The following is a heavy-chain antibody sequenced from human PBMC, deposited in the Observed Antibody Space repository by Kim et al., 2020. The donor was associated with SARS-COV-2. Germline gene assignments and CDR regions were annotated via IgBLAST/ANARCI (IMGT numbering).Heavy chain of an antibody. V-gene: IGHV4-34*01. CDR1: GGSFSGYY. Sequence: SETLSLTCAVYGGSFSGYYWSWIHQPPGKGLEWIGEINHSGSTNYNPSLKSRVTISVDTSKNQFSLKLSSVTAADTAVYYCARDRPSSSWYRYYYYGMDVWGQGTTVTVSS. CDR2: INHSGST. CDR3: ARDRPSSSWYRYYYYGMDV. D-gene: IGHD6-13*01. J-gene: IGHJ6*02.